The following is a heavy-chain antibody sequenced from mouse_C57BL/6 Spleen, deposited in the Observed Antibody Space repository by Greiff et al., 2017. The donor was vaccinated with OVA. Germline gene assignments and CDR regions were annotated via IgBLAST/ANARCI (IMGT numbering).Heavy chain of an antibody. CDR1: GYTFTSYT. Sequence: VQLKESGAELARPGASVKMSCKASGYTFTSYTMHWVKQRPGQGLEWIGYINPSSGYTKYNQKFKDKATLTADKSSSTAYMQLSSLTSEDSAVYYCAPLYYGNYVWFAYWGQGTLVTVSA. D-gene: IGHD2-1*01. J-gene: IGHJ3*01. CDR3: APLYYGNYVWFAY. CDR2: INPSSGYT. V-gene: IGHV1-4*01.